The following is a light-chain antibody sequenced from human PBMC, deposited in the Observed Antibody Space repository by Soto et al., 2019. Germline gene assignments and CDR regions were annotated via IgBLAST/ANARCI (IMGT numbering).Light chain of an antibody. J-gene: IGKJ4*01. CDR3: QQADSFPPT. Sequence: DIQMTHSPSSVSASVGDRVTITCRASQDISGWLAWYQQKPGKAPKLLIYGTSSLQSGVPSGFSGSRSGTDFTLTISSLQPEDFATYFCQQADSFPPTFGGGTKVEIK. V-gene: IGKV1D-12*01. CDR2: GTS. CDR1: QDISGW.